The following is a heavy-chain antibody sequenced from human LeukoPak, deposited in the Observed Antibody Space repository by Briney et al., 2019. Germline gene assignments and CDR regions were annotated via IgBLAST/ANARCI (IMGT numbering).Heavy chain of an antibody. CDR3: TRERCIGNSCSRGMDV. D-gene: IGHD2/OR15-2a*01. Sequence: GGSLRLSCAASGFMFDIYAMTWVRQAPGKGLECVSVIYSDGSTYYADSVKGRFTISRDNSKNTLFLEMNSLRAEDTAMYFCTRERCIGNSCSRGMDVWGQGTTVSVSS. V-gene: IGHV3-53*01. CDR2: IYSDGST. CDR1: GFMFDIYA. J-gene: IGHJ6*02.